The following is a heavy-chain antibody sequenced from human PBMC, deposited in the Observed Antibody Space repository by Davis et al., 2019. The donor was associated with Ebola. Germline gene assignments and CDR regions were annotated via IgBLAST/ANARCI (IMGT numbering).Heavy chain of an antibody. CDR1: GFTFDDYA. J-gene: IGHJ6*02. CDR2: ISWNSGSI. D-gene: IGHD6-13*01. CDR3: AGGIWYEVGGMDV. V-gene: IGHV3-9*01. Sequence: SLKTPCPAPGFTFDDYAMHWVRQAPGKGLEWVSGISWNSGSIGYADSVKGRFTISRDNAKNSLYLQMNSLRAEDTAVYYCAGGIWYEVGGMDVWGQGTTVTVSS.